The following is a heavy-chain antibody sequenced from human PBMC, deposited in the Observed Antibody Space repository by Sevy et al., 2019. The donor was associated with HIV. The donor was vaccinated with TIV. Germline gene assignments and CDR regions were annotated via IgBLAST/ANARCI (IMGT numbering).Heavy chain of an antibody. CDR1: GFTFDDYA. V-gene: IGHV3-9*01. CDR2: ISWNSGSI. D-gene: IGHD4-17*01. J-gene: IGHJ6*02. Sequence: GGSLRLSCAASGFTFDDYAMHWVRQAPGKGLEWVSGISWNSGSIGYADSLKGRFTISRDNAKNSLYLQMNSLSAEDTALYYCAKDIRSRLEYYGMDVWGQGTTVTVSS. CDR3: AKDIRSRLEYYGMDV.